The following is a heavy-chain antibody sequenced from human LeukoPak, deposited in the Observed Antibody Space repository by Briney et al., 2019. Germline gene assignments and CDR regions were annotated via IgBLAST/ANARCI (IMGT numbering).Heavy chain of an antibody. J-gene: IGHJ4*02. CDR3: ARRYCSGGSCYMADDY. V-gene: IGHV3-30-3*01. CDR1: GFIFSSYA. CDR2: ISYDGSNK. Sequence: GGSLRLSCAASGFIFSSYAMHWVRQAPGKGLEWVAVISYDGSNKYYADSVKGRFTISRDNSKNTLYLQMNSLRAEDTAVYYCARRYCSGGSCYMADDYWGQGTLVTVSS. D-gene: IGHD2-15*01.